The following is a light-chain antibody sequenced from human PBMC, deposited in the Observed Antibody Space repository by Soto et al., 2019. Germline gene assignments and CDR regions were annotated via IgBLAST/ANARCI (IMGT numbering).Light chain of an antibody. V-gene: IGLV2-23*01. Sequence: QSVLTQPASVSGSPGQSITISCTGSSNDVGGYKFVSWYRQHPGKVPQLLIYEATKRPAGVSHRFSGSKSENTASLTISGLQSEDEADYFCCSYAGRSIYVFGTGTQLTVL. CDR2: EAT. CDR1: SNDVGGYKF. CDR3: CSYAGRSIYV. J-gene: IGLJ1*01.